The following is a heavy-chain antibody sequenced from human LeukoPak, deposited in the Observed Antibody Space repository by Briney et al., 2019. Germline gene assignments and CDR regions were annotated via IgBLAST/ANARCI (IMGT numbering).Heavy chain of an antibody. V-gene: IGHV3-20*04. CDR3: AKRTGVTELHFDH. J-gene: IGHJ4*02. CDR1: GFTFSSYA. CDR2: INWNGDST. Sequence: GGSLRLSCADSGFTFSSYAMSWVRQAPGKGLEWVSGINWNGDSTDYADSVKGRFTISRDDAKNSLYQQMNSLRAEDTAVYYCAKRTGVTELHFDHWGQGTLVTVSS. D-gene: IGHD1-7*01.